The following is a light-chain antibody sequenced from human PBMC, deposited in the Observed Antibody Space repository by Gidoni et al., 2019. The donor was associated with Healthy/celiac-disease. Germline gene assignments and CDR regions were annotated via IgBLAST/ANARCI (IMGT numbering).Light chain of an antibody. CDR2: DAS. J-gene: IGKJ2*01. Sequence: EIVLTQSPATLSLSPGERATLSCRASQSVSSCLAWYQQKPGQAPRLLIYDASNRATGIPARFSGSGSGTDFTLTISSLEPEDFAVYYCQQRSNWPPYTFGQXTKLEIK. CDR3: QQRSNWPPYT. CDR1: QSVSSC. V-gene: IGKV3-11*01.